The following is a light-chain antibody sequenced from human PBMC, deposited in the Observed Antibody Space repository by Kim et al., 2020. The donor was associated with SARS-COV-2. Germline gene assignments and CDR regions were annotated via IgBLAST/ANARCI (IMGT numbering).Light chain of an antibody. CDR2: EKN. CDR1: SLRSYY. J-gene: IGLJ2*01. V-gene: IGLV3-19*01. Sequence: SSELTQDPAVSVALGQTVRITCQGDSLRSYYASWYQQKPGQAPPLVLYEKNNRPSGIPDRFSGSSSGNTASLTITGAQAEDEADYYCNSRESGVNHVVFGGGTQLTVL. CDR3: NSRESGVNHVV.